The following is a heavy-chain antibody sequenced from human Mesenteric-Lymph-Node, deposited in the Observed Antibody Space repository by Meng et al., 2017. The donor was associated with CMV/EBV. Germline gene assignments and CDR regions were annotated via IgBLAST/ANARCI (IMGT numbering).Heavy chain of an antibody. Sequence: GESLKISCAASRFTFSSYAVHWARQPPGKGLEWVAVISYDGSNKYYADSAKGRFTISRDNSKSTLYLQMNSLRADDTAVYYCARDSDYWGQGTLVTVSS. CDR3: ARDSDY. CDR1: RFTFSSYA. V-gene: IGHV3-30*04. J-gene: IGHJ4*02. CDR2: ISYDGSNK.